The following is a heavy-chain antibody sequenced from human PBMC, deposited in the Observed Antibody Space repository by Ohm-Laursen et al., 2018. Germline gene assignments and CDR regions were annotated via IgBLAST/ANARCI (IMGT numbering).Heavy chain of an antibody. CDR2: IWYDGSNK. CDR1: GFTFSSYG. J-gene: IGHJ4*02. CDR3: ARASSSIAVAGLDY. V-gene: IGHV3-33*01. D-gene: IGHD6-19*01. Sequence: SLRLSCAAPGFTFSSYGMHWVHQAPGKGLEWVAVIWYDGSNKYYADSVKGRFTISRDNSKSTLYLQMNNLRAEDTAVYYCARASSSIAVAGLDYWGQGTLVTVSS.